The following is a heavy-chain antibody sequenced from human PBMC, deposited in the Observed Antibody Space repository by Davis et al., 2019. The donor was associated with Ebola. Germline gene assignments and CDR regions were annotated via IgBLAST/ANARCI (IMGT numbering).Heavy chain of an antibody. J-gene: IGHJ4*02. Sequence: AASVKVSCKASGYTFTSYGISWLRQAPGQGLEWMGWISAFSGNTNYAQKLQGRVTMTTDTSTSTAYMELRSLRSDDTAVYYCARRDYGDYGAFWGQGTLVTVSS. V-gene: IGHV1-18*01. CDR1: GYTFTSYG. D-gene: IGHD4-17*01. CDR2: ISAFSGNT. CDR3: ARRDYGDYGAF.